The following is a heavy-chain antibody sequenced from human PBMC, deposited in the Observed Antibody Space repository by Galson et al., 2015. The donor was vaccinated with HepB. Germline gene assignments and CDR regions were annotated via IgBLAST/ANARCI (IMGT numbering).Heavy chain of an antibody. CDR3: ARESYTLAVAGVFDS. CDR1: GFTFRTYA. CDR2: ISSTDNTI. J-gene: IGHJ4*02. D-gene: IGHD6-19*01. Sequence: SLRLSCAASGFTFRTYAMNWVRQAPGKGLGWVSYISSTDNTIYYADSVRGRFTISRDNAKNSLYLHMNSLRDEDTAVYYCARESYTLAVAGVFDSWGQGTLVTVSS. V-gene: IGHV3-48*02.